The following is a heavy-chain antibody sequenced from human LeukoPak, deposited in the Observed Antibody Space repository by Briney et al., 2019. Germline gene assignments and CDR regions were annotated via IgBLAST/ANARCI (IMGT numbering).Heavy chain of an antibody. Sequence: GGTLRLSCAASGFTFSSYGMSWVRQAPGKGLEWVSAISGSGGSTYYADSVKGRFTISRDNSKNTLYLQMNSLRAEDTAVYYCPRGRVWGSYRQTYFDYWGQGTLVTVSS. J-gene: IGHJ4*02. D-gene: IGHD3-16*02. CDR2: ISGSGGST. CDR3: PRGRVWGSYRQTYFDY. CDR1: GFTFSSYG. V-gene: IGHV3-23*01.